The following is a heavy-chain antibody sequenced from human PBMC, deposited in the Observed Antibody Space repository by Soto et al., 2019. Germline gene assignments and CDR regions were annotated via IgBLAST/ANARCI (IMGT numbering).Heavy chain of an antibody. J-gene: IGHJ4*02. D-gene: IGHD1-1*01. V-gene: IGHV1-69*13. CDR2: IISMFGTT. Sequence: ASVKVSCKASGGSITSYAVSWVRQAPGQGLEWMGGIISMFGTTHYAQKFQGRVTITADESTNTVYMELFRLRSDDTALYYCARSEMTYNWNDWGQGTLVTVSS. CDR1: GGSITSYA. CDR3: ARSEMTYNWND.